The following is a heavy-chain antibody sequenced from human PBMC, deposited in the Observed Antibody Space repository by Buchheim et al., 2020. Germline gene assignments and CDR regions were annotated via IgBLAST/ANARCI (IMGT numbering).Heavy chain of an antibody. V-gene: IGHV3-30*18. CDR3: AKEQWGYFDY. D-gene: IGHD2-8*01. J-gene: IGHJ4*02. CDR2: ISYDGSNK. CDR1: GFTFSSYG. Sequence: QVQLVESGGGVVQPGRSLRLSCAASGFTFSSYGMHWVRQAPGKGLEWVAVISYDGSNKYYADSVKGRFTISRDNSKNTLYLQMNSLRAEDTAVYYCAKEQWGYFDYWGQGTL.